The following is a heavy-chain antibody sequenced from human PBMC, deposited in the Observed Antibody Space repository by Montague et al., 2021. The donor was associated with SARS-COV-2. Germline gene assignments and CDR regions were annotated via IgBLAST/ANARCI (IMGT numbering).Heavy chain of an antibody. Sequence: SETLSLTCSVSGGPISGYYWSWIRQSPGKGLEWIGYICYSVGTIYNPSLKSRVIISVDTSKSQFSLKLSSVTAADTAVYYCARDRFIAGGRLPHGFDPWGQGTLVTVSS. V-gene: IGHV4-59*01. J-gene: IGHJ5*02. D-gene: IGHD6-13*01. CDR1: GGPISGYY. CDR2: ICYSVGT. CDR3: ARDRFIAGGRLPHGFDP.